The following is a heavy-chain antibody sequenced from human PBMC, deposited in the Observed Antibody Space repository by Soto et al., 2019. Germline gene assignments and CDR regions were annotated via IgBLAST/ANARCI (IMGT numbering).Heavy chain of an antibody. J-gene: IGHJ6*02. Sequence: GASVKVCCKASGYTFTSYDMHWVRQAPGQRLEWMGGIIPIFGTANYAQKFQGRVTITADESTSTAYMELSSLRSEDTAVYYCARANPREYCISTSCSYYYGMDVWGQGTTVTVSS. CDR2: IIPIFGTA. V-gene: IGHV1-69*01. CDR1: GYTFTSYD. D-gene: IGHD2-2*01. CDR3: ARANPREYCISTSCSYYYGMDV.